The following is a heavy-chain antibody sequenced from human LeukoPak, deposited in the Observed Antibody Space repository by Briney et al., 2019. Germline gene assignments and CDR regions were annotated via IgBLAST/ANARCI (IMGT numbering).Heavy chain of an antibody. CDR1: GFTFDDYA. J-gene: IGHJ5*02. CDR2: ISWNSGSI. V-gene: IGHV3-9*01. D-gene: IGHD3-22*01. Sequence: GGSLRLSCAASGFTFDDYAMHWVRQAPGKGLEWVSGISWNSGSIGYADSVKGRFTISRDNAKNSLYLQMNSLRAEDTAMYYCAKDIHSYDSSGYSQFDPWGQGTLVTVSS. CDR3: AKDIHSYDSSGYSQFDP.